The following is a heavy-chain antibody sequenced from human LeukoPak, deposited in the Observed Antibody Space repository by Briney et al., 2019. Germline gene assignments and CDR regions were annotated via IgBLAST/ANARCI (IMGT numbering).Heavy chain of an antibody. V-gene: IGHV3-53*01. CDR3: AKLQELLWFGSGGSFDY. CDR1: GFTVSSNY. Sequence: GGSLRLSCAASGFTVSSNYMSWVRQAPGKGLEWVSIIYSGGSTFYADSVKGRFTISRDNSKNTLYLQMNSLRAEDTAVYYCAKLQELLWFGSGGSFDYWGQGTLVTVSS. D-gene: IGHD3-10*01. CDR2: IYSGGST. J-gene: IGHJ4*02.